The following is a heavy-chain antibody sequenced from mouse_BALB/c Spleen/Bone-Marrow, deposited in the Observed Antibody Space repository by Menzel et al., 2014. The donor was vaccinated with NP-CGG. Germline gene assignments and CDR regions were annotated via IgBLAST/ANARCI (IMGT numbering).Heavy chain of an antibody. CDR2: INPSNGGT. J-gene: IGHJ2*01. V-gene: IGHV1S81*02. Sequence: VQLQQSGAELVKPGASVKLSCKASGYTFTSYYMYWVKQRPGQGLEWIGEINPSNGGTNFNEKFKSKATLTVDKSSSTAYMQLSSLTSEDPAVYYCTRWYYGNYFDYWGQGTTLTVSS. CDR1: GYTFTSYY. CDR3: TRWYYGNYFDY. D-gene: IGHD2-1*01.